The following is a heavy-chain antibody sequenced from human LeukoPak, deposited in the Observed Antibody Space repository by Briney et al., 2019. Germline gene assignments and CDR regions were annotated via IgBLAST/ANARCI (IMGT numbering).Heavy chain of an antibody. CDR2: IYPGDSDT. Sequence: GESLKISCKASGYTFTSNWIGWVREMPGRGLEWMGIIYPGDSDTRYSPSSQGQVTISADKSISTAYLQWSSLKASDTAVYYCARPTSRDIDYWGQGTLVTVSS. J-gene: IGHJ4*02. D-gene: IGHD3-10*01. CDR1: GYTFTSNW. V-gene: IGHV5-51*03. CDR3: ARPTSRDIDY.